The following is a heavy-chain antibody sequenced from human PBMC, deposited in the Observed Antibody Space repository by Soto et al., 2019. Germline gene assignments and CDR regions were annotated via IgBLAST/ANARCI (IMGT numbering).Heavy chain of an antibody. CDR2: IYDSGGT. Sequence: QVQLQESGPGLVKPSETLSLTCTVSGGSISTYYWSWIRQPPGKGLELIGYIYDSGGTNYNPSLQSRVTISVDTSRNQFSLRLSSVTSADTAVYYCARQLGYSSGWYFYFDLWGRGTLVTVS. V-gene: IGHV4-59*08. CDR1: GGSISTYY. J-gene: IGHJ2*01. CDR3: ARQLGYSSGWYFYFDL. D-gene: IGHD6-19*01.